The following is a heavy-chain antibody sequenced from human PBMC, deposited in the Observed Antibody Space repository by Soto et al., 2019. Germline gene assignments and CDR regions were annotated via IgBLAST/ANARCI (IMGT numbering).Heavy chain of an antibody. D-gene: IGHD1-1*01. CDR3: AKDGGHGARTHICGMDV. CDR2: ISGHSGGT. V-gene: IGHV1-18*01. CDR1: GYTFTKFG. Sequence: QPQLVQSGVELKKPGASVRVSCKASGYTFTKFGINWVRQAPGQGLEWMGWISGHSGGTKYGPKFRDRLTIVTDTSSKTAYMELRSLKSDDTAVYYCAKDGGHGARTHICGMDVWGQGTTVTVSS. J-gene: IGHJ6*02.